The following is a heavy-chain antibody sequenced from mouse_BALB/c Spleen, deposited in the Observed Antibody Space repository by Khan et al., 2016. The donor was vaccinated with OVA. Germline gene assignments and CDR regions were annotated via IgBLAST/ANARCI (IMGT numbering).Heavy chain of an antibody. D-gene: IGHD2-1*01. CDR2: ISSGGDNT. J-gene: IGHJ3*01. CDR3: ARSNYGTLAY. CDR1: GFTFSSFS. Sequence: EVELVESGGGLVKPGGSLKLSCAASGFTFSSFSMSWVRQTPEKRLEWVATISSGGDNTFYSDSVKGRFTISRDNAKNNLSLQMSSLRSEDTALYYCARSNYGTLAYWGQGTLVTASS. V-gene: IGHV5-9*03.